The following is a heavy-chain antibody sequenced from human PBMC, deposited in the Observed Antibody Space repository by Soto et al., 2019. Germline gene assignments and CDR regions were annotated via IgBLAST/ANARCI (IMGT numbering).Heavy chain of an antibody. CDR3: ASQVVASRHFDY. V-gene: IGHV4-39*01. CDR2: IYYSGGT. J-gene: IGHJ4*02. CDR1: GGSISRSTYY. D-gene: IGHD2-15*01. Sequence: QLQLQESGPGLLKSSETLSLTCTVSGGSISRSTYYWGWIRQPPGKGLEWIGSIYYSGGTYHNPSLKSRVTMSKDTSESQFSLRLASVTAADTAIYYCASQVVASRHFDYWGQGTLVTVSS.